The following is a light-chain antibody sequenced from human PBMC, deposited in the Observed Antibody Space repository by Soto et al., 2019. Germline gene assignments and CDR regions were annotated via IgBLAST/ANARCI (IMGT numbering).Light chain of an antibody. J-gene: IGKJ2*03. V-gene: IGKV3-20*01. CDR1: QSVNSNY. CDR2: GTS. CDR3: QQYGDGNSPRYS. Sequence: EIVLTQSPGTLSLSPGERVTLSCRASQSVNSNYLAWYQQKPGQAPRLLIYGTSSMATDIPDRFSGSGSGTDFTLTISRLKPEECAVYYCQQYGDGNSPRYSFGQGTKLEIK.